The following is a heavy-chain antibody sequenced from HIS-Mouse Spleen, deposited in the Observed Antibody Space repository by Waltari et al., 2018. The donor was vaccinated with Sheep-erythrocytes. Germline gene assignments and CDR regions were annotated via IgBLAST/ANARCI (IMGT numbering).Heavy chain of an antibody. CDR3: AKGDAMVYDAFDI. J-gene: IGHJ3*02. V-gene: IGHV3-30*18. CDR2: ISYDGSNK. CDR1: GFTFSSYG. Sequence: QVQLVESGGGVVQPGRSLRLSCAAYGFTFSSYGMHWVRQAPGKGLEWVAVISYDGSNKYYADSVKGRFTISRDNSKNTLYLQMNSLRAEDTAVYYCAKGDAMVYDAFDIWGQGTMVTVSS. D-gene: IGHD2-8*01.